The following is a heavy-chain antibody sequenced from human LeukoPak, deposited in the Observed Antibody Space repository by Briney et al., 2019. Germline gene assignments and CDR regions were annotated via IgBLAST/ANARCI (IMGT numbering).Heavy chain of an antibody. CDR1: GYTFTGYY. CDR3: ASWGGGVIYGDYPFYYYYMDV. Sequence: ASVKVSCKASGYTFTGYYMHWVRQAPGQGLEWMGWINPNSGGTNYAQKFQGRVTMTRDTSISTAYMELSRLRSDETAVYYCASWGGGVIYGDYPFYYYYMDVWGKGTTVTVSS. D-gene: IGHD4-17*01. V-gene: IGHV1-2*02. J-gene: IGHJ6*03. CDR2: INPNSGGT.